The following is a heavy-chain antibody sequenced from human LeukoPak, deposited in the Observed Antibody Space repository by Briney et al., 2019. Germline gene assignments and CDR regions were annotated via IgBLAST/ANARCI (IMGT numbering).Heavy chain of an antibody. J-gene: IGHJ4*02. CDR3: ARGRTSSSYHFDY. Sequence: SETLSLTSAVYGGSLSGYYWSWIRQPPGKGLEWIGEINHSGSTNYNPSLKSRVTISVDTSKNQFSLKLSSVTAADTAVYYCARGRTSSSYHFDYWGQGTLVTVSS. V-gene: IGHV4-34*01. D-gene: IGHD1-14*01. CDR1: GGSLSGYY. CDR2: INHSGST.